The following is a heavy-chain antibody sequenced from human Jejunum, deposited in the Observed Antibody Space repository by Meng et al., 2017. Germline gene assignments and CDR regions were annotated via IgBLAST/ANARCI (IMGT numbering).Heavy chain of an antibody. CDR3: ARDLLDPNIAATGWFDP. D-gene: IGHD2/OR15-2a*01. V-gene: IGHV4-4*02. CDR1: GGSISNNNW. Sequence: GTGLQTAAGTLALPRAVSGGSISNNNWWSWVRQSPGKGLEWIGEISHTGRINYNPSLKSRVTMSLDKSKNQFSLDLTSVTGADTAVYYCARDLLDPNIAATGWFDPWGQGTLVTVSS. CDR2: ISHTGRI. J-gene: IGHJ5*02.